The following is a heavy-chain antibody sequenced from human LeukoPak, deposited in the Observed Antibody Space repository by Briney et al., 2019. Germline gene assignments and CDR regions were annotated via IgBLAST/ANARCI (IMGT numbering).Heavy chain of an antibody. V-gene: IGHV1-2*02. CDR1: GYTFTRYY. CDR2: MNPNSGGT. CDR3: ARGEYYDFWSGYYPFDP. D-gene: IGHD3-3*01. Sequence: ASVKVSCKASGYTFTRYYMHGVRQAPGQGREWMGWMNPNSGGTNYAQKFQGRVTMTRDTSISTAYMELSSLRSDDTAVYYCARGEYYDFWSGYYPFDPWGQGTLVTVSS. J-gene: IGHJ5*02.